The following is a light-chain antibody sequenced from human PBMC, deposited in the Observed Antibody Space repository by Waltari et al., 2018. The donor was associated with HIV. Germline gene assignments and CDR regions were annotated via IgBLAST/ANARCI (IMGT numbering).Light chain of an antibody. J-gene: IGKJ3*01. CDR1: QSITNY. CDR2: VTS. CDR3: QQTYSSPRT. Sequence: DSQMTQLPSSLSASVGRNGNITCRASQSITNYLNRYQQKPGKAPKLLIYVTSSLQSGVPSRFSGSGSGTDCTLTISSREPEDLANYYGQQTYSSPRTLGPGTRVDI. V-gene: IGKV1-39*01.